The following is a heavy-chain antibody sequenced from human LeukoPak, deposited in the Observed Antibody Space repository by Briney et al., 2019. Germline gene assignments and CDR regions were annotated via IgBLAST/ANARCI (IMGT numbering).Heavy chain of an antibody. V-gene: IGHV1-24*01. CDR2: FDPEDGET. D-gene: IGHD3-9*01. Sequence: ASVKVSCKVSGYTLTELSMHWVRQAPGKGLEWMGGFDPEDGETIYAQKFQGRVTMTEDTSTDTAYMELSSLRSEDTAVYYCATTALSLLTGCSRELVGYFDYWGQGTLVTVSS. CDR3: ATTALSLLTGCSRELVGYFDY. CDR1: GYTLTELS. J-gene: IGHJ4*02.